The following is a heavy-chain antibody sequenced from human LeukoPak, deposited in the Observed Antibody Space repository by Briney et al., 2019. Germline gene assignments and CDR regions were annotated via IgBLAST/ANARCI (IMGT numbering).Heavy chain of an antibody. Sequence: GGSLRLSCAASGFTFSSYAMSWVRQAPGKGLEWVSAISGSGGSTYYADSVKGRFTISRDNSKNTLYLQMNSLRAEDTAVYYCARGRLGSGSYDYWGQGTLVTVSS. V-gene: IGHV3-23*01. CDR1: GFTFSSYA. CDR3: ARGRLGSGSYDY. D-gene: IGHD1-26*01. J-gene: IGHJ4*02. CDR2: ISGSGGST.